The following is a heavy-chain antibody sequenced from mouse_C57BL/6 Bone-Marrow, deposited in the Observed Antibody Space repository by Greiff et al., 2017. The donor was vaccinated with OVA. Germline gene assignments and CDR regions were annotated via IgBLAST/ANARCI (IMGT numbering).Heavy chain of an antibody. V-gene: IGHV10-3*01. D-gene: IGHD2-3*01. CDR1: GFTFNTYA. J-gene: IGHJ1*03. CDR2: IRSKSSNSAT. CDR3: VRGANDGYFWYFDV. Sequence: EVQLVESGGGLVQPKGSLKLSCAASGFTFNTYAMHWVRQAPGTGLEWVARIRSKSSNSATYYADSVKDRFTSSRDDSQSMLSLQRNNLKTEDTARYYCVRGANDGYFWYFDVWGTGTTVTVSS.